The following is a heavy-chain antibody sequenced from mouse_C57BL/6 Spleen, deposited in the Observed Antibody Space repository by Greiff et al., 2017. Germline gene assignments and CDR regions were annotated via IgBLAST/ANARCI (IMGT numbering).Heavy chain of an antibody. CDR2: ISSGGDYI. CDR3: TRDGAGGAMDY. D-gene: IGHD2-3*01. CDR1: GFTFSSYA. J-gene: IGHJ4*01. V-gene: IGHV5-9-1*02. Sequence: EVQLVESGEGLVKPGGSLKLSCAASGFTFSSYAMSWVRQTPEKRLEWVAYISSGGDYIYYADNVKGRFTISRDNARNTLYLQMSSLKSEDTAMYYCTRDGAGGAMDYWGQGTSVTVSS.